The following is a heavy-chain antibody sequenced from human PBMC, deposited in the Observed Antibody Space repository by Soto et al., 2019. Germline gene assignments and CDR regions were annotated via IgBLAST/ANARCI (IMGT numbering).Heavy chain of an antibody. J-gene: IGHJ6*01. Sequence: SDPLSLTSTVVGASIRKNYWTWIREPQVKGLEWIGHIDYSGNTNYHPSLKSRVTISVDTSKNQFSLKLSSLIAADTAVYFCAREKVTAVAEYKYYYGMDVWGQGTTVT. CDR1: GASIRKNY. D-gene: IGHD6-19*01. CDR3: AREKVTAVAEYKYYYGMDV. V-gene: IGHV4-59*01. CDR2: IDYSGNT.